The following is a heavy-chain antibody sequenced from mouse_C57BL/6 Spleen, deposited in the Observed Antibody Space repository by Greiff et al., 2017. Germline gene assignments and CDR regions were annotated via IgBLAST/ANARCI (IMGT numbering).Heavy chain of an antibody. J-gene: IGHJ1*03. CDR3: ARDITTDWYFDV. Sequence: VQLQQSGAELARPGASVKLSCKASGYTFTSYGISWVKQRTGQGLEWIGEIYPRSGNTYYNEKFKGKATLTADKSSSTAYMELRSLTSEDSAVYFCARDITTDWYFDVWGTGTTVTVSS. CDR1: GYTFTSYG. V-gene: IGHV1-81*01. CDR2: IYPRSGNT. D-gene: IGHD1-2*01.